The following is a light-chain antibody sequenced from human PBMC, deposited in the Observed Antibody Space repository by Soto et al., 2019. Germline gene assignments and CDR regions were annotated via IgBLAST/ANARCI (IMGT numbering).Light chain of an antibody. CDR3: SSYAGSNNPYV. V-gene: IGLV2-8*01. CDR2: EVT. CDR1: SGDIGGYDY. J-gene: IGLJ1*01. Sequence: QSVLTQPPSAFGSPGQSVPISCTGTSGDIGGYDYVSWYQQHPGKAPKLMIYEVTKRPLGVPDRFSGAKSGNTASLTVSGLQAEDEADYYCSSYAGSNNPYVFGTGSKVTV.